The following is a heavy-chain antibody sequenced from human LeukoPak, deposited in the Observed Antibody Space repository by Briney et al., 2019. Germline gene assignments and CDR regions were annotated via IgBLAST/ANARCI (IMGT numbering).Heavy chain of an antibody. J-gene: IGHJ4*02. CDR3: ARLAGGDYYDSGGYLTLCDY. V-gene: IGHV5-51*01. Sequence: GESLKISCKGSGYSFTSYWIGWVRQMPGKGLERMGIIYPGDSDTRYSPSFQGQVTISADKSISTAYLQWSSLKASDTAMYYCARLAGGDYYDSGGYLTLCDYWGQGTLVTVSS. CDR2: IYPGDSDT. CDR1: GYSFTSYW. D-gene: IGHD3-22*01.